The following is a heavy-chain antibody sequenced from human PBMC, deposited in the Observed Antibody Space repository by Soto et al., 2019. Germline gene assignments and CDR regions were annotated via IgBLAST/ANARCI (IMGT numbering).Heavy chain of an antibody. Sequence: SVKVSCKASGGTFSSYAISWVRQAPGQGLEWMGGIIPIFGTANYAQKFQGRVTITADESTSTAYMELSSLRSEDTAVYYCARGGPNCGGDCYSGWGQGTLVTVSS. CDR3: ARGGPNCGGDCYSG. D-gene: IGHD2-21*02. V-gene: IGHV1-69*13. CDR1: GGTFSSYA. J-gene: IGHJ4*02. CDR2: IIPIFGTA.